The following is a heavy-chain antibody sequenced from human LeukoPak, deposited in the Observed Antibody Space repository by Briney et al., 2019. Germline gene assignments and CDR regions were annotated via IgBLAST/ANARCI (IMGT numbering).Heavy chain of an antibody. V-gene: IGHV3-21*01. CDR2: ISSSSSYI. D-gene: IGHD5-12*01. CDR3: ANVDIVARGYMDV. CDR1: GFTFSSYS. Sequence: GGSLRLSCAASGFTFSSYSMNWVRQAPGKGLEWVSSISSSSSYIYYADSVKGRFTISRDNAKNSLYLQMNSLRAEDTAVYYCANVDIVARGYMDVWGKGTTVTVSS. J-gene: IGHJ6*03.